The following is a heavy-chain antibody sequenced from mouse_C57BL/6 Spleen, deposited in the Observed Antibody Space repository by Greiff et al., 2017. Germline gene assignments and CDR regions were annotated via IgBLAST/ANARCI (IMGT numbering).Heavy chain of an antibody. CDR1: GYTFTGYW. CDR2: ILPGSGST. J-gene: IGHJ2*01. D-gene: IGHD1-1*01. V-gene: IGHV1-9*01. Sequence: QVQLQQSGAELMKPGASVKLSCKATGYTFTGYWIEWVKQRPGHGLEWIGEILPGSGSTTYNEKFKGKATFTAATSSNTAYMQLSSLTTEDSAIFYCARLHYSSSDIDYWGQGTALTVSS. CDR3: ARLHYSSSDIDY.